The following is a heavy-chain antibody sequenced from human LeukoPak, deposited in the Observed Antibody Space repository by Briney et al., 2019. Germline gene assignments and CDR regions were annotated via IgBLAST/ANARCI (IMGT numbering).Heavy chain of an antibody. CDR2: ISSSSSYT. CDR1: GFTFSSYE. Sequence: KPGGSLRLSCEASGFTFSSYEMNWVRQAPGKGLEWVSYISSSSSYTNYADSVKGRFTISRDNAKNSLYLQMNSLRAEDTAVYYCARALNLYYYDSSGYPLDYWGQGTLVTVSS. D-gene: IGHD3-22*01. V-gene: IGHV3-21*05. CDR3: ARALNLYYYDSSGYPLDY. J-gene: IGHJ4*02.